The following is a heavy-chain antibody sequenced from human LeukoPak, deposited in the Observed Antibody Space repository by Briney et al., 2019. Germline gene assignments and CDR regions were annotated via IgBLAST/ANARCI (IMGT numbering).Heavy chain of an antibody. J-gene: IGHJ3*02. V-gene: IGHV4-34*01. D-gene: IGHD3-22*01. Sequence: PSETLSLTCAVYGGSFSGYYWSWIRQPPGKGLECIGSIYYGGSTYYNPSLKSRVVISVDTSKNQFSLKLSSVTAADTAVYYCARAYYYASSAFDIWGQGTMVTVSS. CDR3: ARAYYYASSAFDI. CDR2: IYYGGST. CDR1: GGSFSGYY.